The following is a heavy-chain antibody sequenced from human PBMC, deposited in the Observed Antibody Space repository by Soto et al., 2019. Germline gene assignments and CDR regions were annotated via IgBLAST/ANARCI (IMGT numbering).Heavy chain of an antibody. Sequence: EVQLVESGGDLVQPGGSLRLSCEGSGFTFSGHYMDRVRQAPGKGLEWLGRIRNKPNGHTTAYAASVKGRFTISRDDSKNLVYLQMNSLKSEDTALYYCSTTVITAPLFEYWGQGTLVAVSS. J-gene: IGHJ4*02. V-gene: IGHV3-72*01. CDR2: IRNKPNGHTT. D-gene: IGHD2-21*02. CDR3: STTVITAPLFEY. CDR1: GFTFSGHY.